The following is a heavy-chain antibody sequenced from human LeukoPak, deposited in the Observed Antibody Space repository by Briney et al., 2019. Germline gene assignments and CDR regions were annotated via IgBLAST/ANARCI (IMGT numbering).Heavy chain of an antibody. CDR2: FDPEDGET. CDR3: ARDVKYNWNYVTLMGGFDY. J-gene: IGHJ4*02. CDR1: GYTLTELS. D-gene: IGHD1-7*01. V-gene: IGHV1-24*01. Sequence: ASVKVSCKVSGYTLTELSMHWVRQAPGKGLEWMGGFDPEDGETIYAQKFQGRVTMTEDTSTDTAYMELSSLRSEDTAVYYCARDVKYNWNYVTLMGGFDYWGQGTLVTVSS.